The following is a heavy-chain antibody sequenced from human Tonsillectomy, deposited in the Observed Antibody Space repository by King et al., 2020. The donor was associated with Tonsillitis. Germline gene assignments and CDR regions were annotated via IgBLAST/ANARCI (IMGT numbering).Heavy chain of an antibody. Sequence: VQLQESGGGLVQPGGSLRISCAASGFTFSSYAMSWVRQAPGKGLEWVSSLVGSCGSTYYADSVKGRFTISRENTKNTLYLQMNSLRAEDTAVYYCAKVLMNTGSDLSRYAIDLWGQGTLVTVSS. V-gene: IGHV3-23*01. CDR3: AKVLMNTGSDLSRYAIDL. CDR2: LVGSCGST. D-gene: IGHD3-16*01. CDR1: GFTFSSYA. J-gene: IGHJ4*01.